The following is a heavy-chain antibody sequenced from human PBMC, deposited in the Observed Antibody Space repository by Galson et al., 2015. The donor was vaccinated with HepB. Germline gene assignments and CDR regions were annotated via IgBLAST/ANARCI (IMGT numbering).Heavy chain of an antibody. V-gene: IGHV3-23*01. D-gene: IGHD6-13*01. CDR1: GFTFSSHA. CDR2: ISDGGFST. CDR3: AKDVYGSSWYGAFDI. J-gene: IGHJ3*02. Sequence: SLRLSCAASGFTFSSHAMNWVRQAPGKGLEWVSAISDGGFSTFYADSVKGRFTISRDNSKSTLFLQMSSLRAEDTAVYYCAKDVYGSSWYGAFDIWGQGTMVTVSS.